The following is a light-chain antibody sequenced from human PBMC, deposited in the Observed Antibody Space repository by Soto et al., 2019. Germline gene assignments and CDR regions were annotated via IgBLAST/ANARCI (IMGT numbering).Light chain of an antibody. Sequence: IQMTPSPSSLSASVGERVTITCRASQSMSSYLNWYQQEPGRAPRLLIYDASTLETGVPSRISGSGSGTQFTLTISSLQPDDFATYYCQQYNSYPWTFGQGTKVDIK. CDR3: QQYNSYPWT. V-gene: IGKV1-5*01. CDR1: QSMSSY. CDR2: DAS. J-gene: IGKJ1*01.